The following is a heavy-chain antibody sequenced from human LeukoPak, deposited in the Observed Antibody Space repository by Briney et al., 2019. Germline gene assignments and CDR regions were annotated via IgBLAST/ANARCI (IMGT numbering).Heavy chain of an antibody. Sequence: SETLSLTCTVSGGAITSGGYSWNWIRQPPGKGLEWIGCIYDRGPTYYNPSLKSRITISVDRPKNQFFLNVTSVTAADTAVYYCARDLYSDVNHFDYWGQGTLVTVYS. CDR1: GGAITSGGYS. V-gene: IGHV4-30-2*01. CDR2: IYDRGPT. D-gene: IGHD4-17*01. J-gene: IGHJ4*02. CDR3: ARDLYSDVNHFDY.